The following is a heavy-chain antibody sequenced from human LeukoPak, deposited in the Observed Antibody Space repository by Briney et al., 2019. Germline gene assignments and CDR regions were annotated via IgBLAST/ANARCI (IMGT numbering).Heavy chain of an antibody. V-gene: IGHV3-23*01. J-gene: IGHJ4*02. CDR3: VKGSTAMVTYYFDY. D-gene: IGHD5-18*01. Sequence: GGSLRLSCVASGFTFSNYAMSWVRQAPGKGLEWVSGISGSGGTTYYADSAKGRFTITRDNSKNTPYLRRSSLRVEDTAIYYCVKGSTAMVTYYFDYWGQGTLVTVSS. CDR1: GFTFSNYA. CDR2: ISGSGGTT.